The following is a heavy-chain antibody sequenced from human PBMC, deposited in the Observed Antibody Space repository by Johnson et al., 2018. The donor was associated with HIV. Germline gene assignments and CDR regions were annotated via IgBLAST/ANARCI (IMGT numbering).Heavy chain of an antibody. Sequence: VQLVESGGGLVQPGGSLRLTCAASGFTFSSYWMSWVRQAPGKGLEWVANIKQDGSEKYYVDSVKGRFTISSDNAKNSLYLQMNSLRVEDTAVYYCARDRRDDLYSHQLVLRGQNAFDIWGQGTMVTVSS. CDR3: ARDRRDDLYSHQLVLRGQNAFDI. V-gene: IGHV3-7*01. D-gene: IGHD1-26*01. J-gene: IGHJ3*02. CDR2: IKQDGSEK. CDR1: GFTFSSYW.